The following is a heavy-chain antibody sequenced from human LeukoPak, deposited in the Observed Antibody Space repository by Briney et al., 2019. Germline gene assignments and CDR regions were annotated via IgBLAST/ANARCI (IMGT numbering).Heavy chain of an antibody. V-gene: IGHV3-33*01. CDR3: ARDSIYCSSTSCYGSFLYFDY. CDR2: IWYDGSNK. CDR1: GFTFSSYG. D-gene: IGHD2-2*01. J-gene: IGHJ4*02. Sequence: PGRSLRLSCAASGFTFSSYGMHWVRQAPGKGLEWVAVIWYDGSNKYYADSVKGRFTISRDNSKSTLYLQMNSLRAEDTAVYYCARDSIYCSSTSCYGSFLYFDYWGQGTLVTVSS.